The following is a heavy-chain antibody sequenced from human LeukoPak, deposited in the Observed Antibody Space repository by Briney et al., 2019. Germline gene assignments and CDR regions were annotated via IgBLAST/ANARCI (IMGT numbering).Heavy chain of an antibody. Sequence: GGSLRLSCAASGFTFSSYSMNWVRQAPGKGLEWVPSISSSSSYIYYADSVKGRFTISRDNAKNSLYLQMNSLRAEDTAVYYCARDLYDFWSGFDIWGQGTMVTVSS. V-gene: IGHV3-21*01. CDR2: ISSSSSYI. CDR1: GFTFSSYS. CDR3: ARDLYDFWSGFDI. J-gene: IGHJ3*02. D-gene: IGHD3-3*01.